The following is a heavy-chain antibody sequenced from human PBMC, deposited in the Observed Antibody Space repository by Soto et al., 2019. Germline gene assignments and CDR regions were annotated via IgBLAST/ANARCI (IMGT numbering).Heavy chain of an antibody. CDR3: ATSLSGYYYNY. Sequence: GGSLRLSCAASGFTFSGYEMMWVRQAPGKGLEWVPYIHVNVDTTYYPDSVKGRFTISRDNAKSSMYLQMNSLRAGDTAVYYCATSLSGYYYNYWGQGTLVTVSS. CDR2: IHVNVDTT. J-gene: IGHJ4*02. CDR1: GFTFSGYE. D-gene: IGHD3-22*01. V-gene: IGHV3-48*03.